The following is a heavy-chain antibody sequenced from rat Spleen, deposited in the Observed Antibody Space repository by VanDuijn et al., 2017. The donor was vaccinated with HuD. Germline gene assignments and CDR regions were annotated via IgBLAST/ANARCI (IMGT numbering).Heavy chain of an antibody. Sequence: VQLVESGGGLVQPGRSLKLSCAASGFTFSDYGMAWVRQPPGKGLEWMGGIWGDGSTGYNSALKSRLSISRDTSKSQVFLKMNSLQTDDTAIYFCTRGLGDFWGQGVMVTVSS. CDR2: IWGDGST. V-gene: IGHV2-19*01. D-gene: IGHD5-1*01. J-gene: IGHJ2*01. CDR1: GFTFSDYG. CDR3: TRGLGDF.